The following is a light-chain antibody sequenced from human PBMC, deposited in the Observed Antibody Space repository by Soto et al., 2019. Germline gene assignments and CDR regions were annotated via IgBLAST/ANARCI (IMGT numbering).Light chain of an antibody. CDR2: DAS. CDR3: QQSDDLPT. CDR1: QSFRGL. Sequence: TQSPVTLSLSPGERATLSCRASQSFRGLLAWYQQKAGTAPNLLIYDASTLKPGVPSRFSGSGSGTDFTFTISSLQPEDFATYFCQQSDDLPTFGQGTRLEI. V-gene: IGKV1-33*01. J-gene: IGKJ5*01.